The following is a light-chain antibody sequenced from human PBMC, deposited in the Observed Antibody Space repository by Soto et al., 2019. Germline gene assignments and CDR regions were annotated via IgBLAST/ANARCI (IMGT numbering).Light chain of an antibody. J-gene: IGKJ2*01. CDR1: QSISRS. Sequence: DIQMTQSPSTLSASVGDRVTITCRASQSISRSLAWYQQRPGKAPDLLIYKASTLQTGVPSRFSGSGSGTEFTLTISSLQPGDFATYYCQEYSSYLYTFGQGTKVEIK. CDR2: KAS. V-gene: IGKV1-5*03. CDR3: QEYSSYLYT.